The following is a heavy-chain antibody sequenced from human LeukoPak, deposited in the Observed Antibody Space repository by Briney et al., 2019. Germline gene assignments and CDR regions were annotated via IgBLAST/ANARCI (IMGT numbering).Heavy chain of an antibody. V-gene: IGHV3-23*01. CDR1: GFTFSSYA. J-gene: IGHJ6*03. CDR3: ANIKDYYYYYMDV. CDR2: ISGSGGST. D-gene: IGHD1-14*01. Sequence: GGSLRLSCAASGFTFSSYAMSWVRQAPGKELEWVSAISGSGGSTYYADSVKGRFTISRDNSKNTLYLQMNSLRAEDTAVYYCANIKDYYYYYMDVWGKGTTVTVSS.